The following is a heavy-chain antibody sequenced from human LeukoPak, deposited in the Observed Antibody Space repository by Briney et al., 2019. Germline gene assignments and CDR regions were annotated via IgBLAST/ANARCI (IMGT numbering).Heavy chain of an antibody. CDR1: GFTFSSYR. V-gene: IGHV3-48*04. D-gene: IGHD3-10*01. CDR2: IGHGGGAI. J-gene: IGHJ4*02. Sequence: PGGSLRLSCAASGFTFSSYRMNWVRQAPGKGLEWVAYIGHGGGAIYYVDSVKGRFTISRDNARNSLYLQMNSLRAEDTAVYYCARDSEYNSGSQDYWGQGTLVTVSS. CDR3: ARDSEYNSGSQDY.